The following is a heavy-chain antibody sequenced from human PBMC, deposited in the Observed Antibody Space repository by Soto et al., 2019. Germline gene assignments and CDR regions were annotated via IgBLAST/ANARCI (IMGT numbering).Heavy chain of an antibody. CDR1: GYTFTGYY. CDR2: INPNSGGT. D-gene: IGHD2-2*01. CDR3: ARRYCSSTSCYFRMDV. J-gene: IGHJ6*02. V-gene: IGHV1-2*02. Sequence: ASVKVSCKASGYTFTGYYMHWVRQAPGQGLEWMGWINPNSGGTNYAQKFQGRVTMTRDTSISTAYMELSRLRSDDTAVYYCARRYCSSTSCYFRMDVWGQGTKVTVSS.